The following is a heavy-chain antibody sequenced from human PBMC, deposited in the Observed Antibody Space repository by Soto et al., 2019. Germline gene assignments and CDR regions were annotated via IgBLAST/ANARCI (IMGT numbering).Heavy chain of an antibody. CDR3: ASQYCSGGSCYSGAGY. J-gene: IGHJ4*02. Sequence: QVQLVQSGAEEKKPGSSVKVSCKASGGTFSSYTISWVRQAPGQGLEWMGRIIPILGIANYAQKFQGRVTITADKSTSTAYMELSSLRSEDTAVYYCASQYCSGGSCYSGAGYWAQGTLVTVSS. V-gene: IGHV1-69*02. D-gene: IGHD2-15*01. CDR2: IIPILGIA. CDR1: GGTFSSYT.